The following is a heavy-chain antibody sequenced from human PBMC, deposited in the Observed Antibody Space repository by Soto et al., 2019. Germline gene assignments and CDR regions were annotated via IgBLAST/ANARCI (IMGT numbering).Heavy chain of an antibody. CDR3: ARMSSSVSPGC. CDR2: VNSGGTTK. V-gene: IGHV3-48*01. D-gene: IGHD2-2*01. CDR1: GFTFSAYS. J-gene: IGHJ4*02. Sequence: GGSLTLSCGASGFTFSAYSMNWVRQAPGKGLEWVSYVNSGGTTKYYAGSVKGRFTISRDNAQNSLYLQMNSLRAEDTAIYYCARMSSSVSPGCWGQGTLVTVSS.